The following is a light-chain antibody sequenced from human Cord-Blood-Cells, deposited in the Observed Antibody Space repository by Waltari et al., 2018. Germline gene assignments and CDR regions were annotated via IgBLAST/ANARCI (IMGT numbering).Light chain of an antibody. CDR2: EVS. CDR1: SSDVGSYNL. CDR3: CSYAGSSTWV. Sequence: QSALTQPASVSGSPGQSITIPCTRTSSDVGSYNLVSWYQQHPGKAPKLMIYEVSKRPSGVSNRFSGSKSGNTASLTISGLQAEDEADYYCCSYAGSSTWVFGGGTKLTVL. V-gene: IGLV2-23*02. J-gene: IGLJ3*02.